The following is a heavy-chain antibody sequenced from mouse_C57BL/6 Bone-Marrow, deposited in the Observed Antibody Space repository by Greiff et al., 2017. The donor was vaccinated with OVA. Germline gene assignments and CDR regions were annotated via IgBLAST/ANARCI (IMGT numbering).Heavy chain of an antibody. CDR2: IYPGDGDT. J-gene: IGHJ2*02. V-gene: IGHV1-82*01. D-gene: IGHD2-12*01. Sequence: QVQLQQSGPELVKPGASVKISCKASGYAFSSSWMNWVKQRPGKGLEWIGRIYPGDGDTNYNGKFKGKATLTADKSSSTAYMQLSSLTSEDSAVYFCAREAYYSHWGLDYWGQGTSLTVSS. CDR3: AREAYYSHWGLDY. CDR1: GYAFSSSW.